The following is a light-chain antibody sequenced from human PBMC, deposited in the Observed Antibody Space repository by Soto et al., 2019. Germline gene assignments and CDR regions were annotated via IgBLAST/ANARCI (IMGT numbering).Light chain of an antibody. CDR1: SSDVGGYNY. Sequence: QSVLTQPPSASGSPGQSVTISCTGTSSDVGGYNYVSWYQQHPGKAPKLMIYEVSKQPSGVPDRFSGSKSGNTASLTVSGLHDEDEADYYCSSYAGSNNLRVFGGGTKLTVL. J-gene: IGLJ3*02. CDR2: EVS. V-gene: IGLV2-8*01. CDR3: SSYAGSNNLRV.